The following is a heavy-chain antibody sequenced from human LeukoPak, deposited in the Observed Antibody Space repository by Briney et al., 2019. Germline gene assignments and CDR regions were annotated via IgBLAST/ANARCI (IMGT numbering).Heavy chain of an antibody. V-gene: IGHV1-46*01. J-gene: IGHJ3*02. CDR3: ARYGFSTVWQGGWHAFDI. D-gene: IGHD6-13*01. CDR1: GYTFTSYY. CDR2: INPTTGDT. Sequence: ASVKVSCKASGYTFTSYYMHWVRQAPGQGLEWMGIINPTTGDTTYAQKFQGRLTMARDMSTSTVYMELSSLTSEDTAVFYCARYGFSTVWQGGWHAFDIWGQGTVVTVSS.